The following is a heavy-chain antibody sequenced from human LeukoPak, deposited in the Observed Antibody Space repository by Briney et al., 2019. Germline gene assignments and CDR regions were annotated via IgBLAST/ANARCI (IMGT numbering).Heavy chain of an antibody. V-gene: IGHV3-7*03. CDR1: GFTFSNFW. Sequence: GGSLRLSCVASGFTFSNFWMSWVRQAPGKGLEWVANIKKDGSEKFYMDSVEGRFTISRDNAKNSLHLQMNSLRAEDRAVYYCAREGGRAGFDYWGQGTLVTASS. CDR2: IKKDGSEK. CDR3: AREGGRAGFDY. D-gene: IGHD3-16*01. J-gene: IGHJ4*02.